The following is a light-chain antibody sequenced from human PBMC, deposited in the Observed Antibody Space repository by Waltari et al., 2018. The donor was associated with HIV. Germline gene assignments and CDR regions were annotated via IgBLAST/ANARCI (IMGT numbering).Light chain of an antibody. J-gene: IGKJ5*01. Sequence: EIVLTQSPATLSLSPGDRATLSCRASQSVNNYLAWYQPKPGQAPRLLIYGASSRATGIPARFSGSGSGTDFTLTISSLEPGDFGVYYCQQRNNWPITFGQGTRLEIK. CDR1: QSVNNY. CDR2: GAS. V-gene: IGKV3-11*01. CDR3: QQRNNWPIT.